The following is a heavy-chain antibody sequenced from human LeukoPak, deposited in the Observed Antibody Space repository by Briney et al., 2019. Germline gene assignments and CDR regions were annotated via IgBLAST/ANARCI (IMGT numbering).Heavy chain of an antibody. CDR2: IYPGDSDT. J-gene: IGHJ4*02. CDR1: GFSFTTYW. D-gene: IGHD6-13*01. V-gene: IGHV5-51*01. CDR3: ASRISAPDLIDY. Sequence: GESLKISCKGSGFSFTTYWIGWVRQMPGNGLEWMGIIYPGDSDTRYSPSFQGQVTISVDKSISTAFLQWSSLKASDTAMYYCASRISAPDLIDYWGQGTLVTVSS.